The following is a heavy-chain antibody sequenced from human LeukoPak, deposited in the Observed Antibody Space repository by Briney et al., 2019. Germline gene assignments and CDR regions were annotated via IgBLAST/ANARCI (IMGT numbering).Heavy chain of an antibody. CDR1: GGSFSGYY. Sequence: SETLSLTCAVYGGSFSGYYWSWIRQPPGKGLEWIGEINHSGSTNYNPSLKSRVTISVDTSKNQFSLKLCSVTAADTAVYYCARGRGDYADYWGQGTLVTVSS. D-gene: IGHD4-17*01. V-gene: IGHV4-34*01. J-gene: IGHJ4*02. CDR3: ARGRGDYADY. CDR2: INHSGST.